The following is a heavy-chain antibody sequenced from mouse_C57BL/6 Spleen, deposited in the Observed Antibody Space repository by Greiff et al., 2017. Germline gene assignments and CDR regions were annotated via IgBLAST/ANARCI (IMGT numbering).Heavy chain of an antibody. J-gene: IGHJ3*01. CDR3: ARTDYEYDLFAY. CDR2: IDPSDSYT. V-gene: IGHV1-59*01. Sequence: VQLQQPGAELVRPGTSVKLSCKASGYTFTSYWMHWVKQRPGQGLEWIGVIDPSDSYTNYNQKFKGKATLTVDTSSSTAYMQLSSLTSEDSAVYYCARTDYEYDLFAYWGQGTLVTVSA. CDR1: GYTFTSYW. D-gene: IGHD2-4*01.